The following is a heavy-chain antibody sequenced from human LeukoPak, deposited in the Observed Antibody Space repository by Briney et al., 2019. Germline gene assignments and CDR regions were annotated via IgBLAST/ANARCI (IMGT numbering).Heavy chain of an antibody. J-gene: IGHJ4*02. V-gene: IGHV5-51*01. CDR1: GYSFSNDW. Sequence: GESLKISCKGSGYSFSNDWIGWVRQLPGKGLEWMGIIYPADSDTKCSPSFQCQVTISADKSISTAYLQWNSLGASDTAIYYCARRGCIGGTCYGYWGQGTLVTVSS. D-gene: IGHD2-15*01. CDR3: ARRGCIGGTCYGY. CDR2: IYPADSDT.